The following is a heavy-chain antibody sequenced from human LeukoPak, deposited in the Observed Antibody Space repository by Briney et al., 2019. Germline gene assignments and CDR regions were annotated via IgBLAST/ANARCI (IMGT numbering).Heavy chain of an antibody. V-gene: IGHV4-34*01. CDR3: ARGVLGPYYFDL. J-gene: IGHJ2*01. CDR1: GGTFRGYY. Sequence: ETLSLTCAVYGGTFRGYYWSWIRQPPGKGLEWIGEIHYTGATNYKPSLKSRATISGDPSKNQVSLRVYSVTAADTAVYYCARGVLGPYYFDLWGRGTLVTDSS. CDR2: IHYTGAT. D-gene: IGHD7-27*01.